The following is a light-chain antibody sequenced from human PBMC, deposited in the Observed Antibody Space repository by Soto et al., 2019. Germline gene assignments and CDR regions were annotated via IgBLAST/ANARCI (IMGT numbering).Light chain of an antibody. Sequence: QSALTQPASVSGSPGQSITITCTGTRSDIGAYNFVSWYQQHPGEVPKLMLYDVSIRPSGVSNRFSGSKSGNTASLTISGLQAEDEADYYCTSWTTSTTMIFSGGTKLTVL. V-gene: IGLV2-14*03. CDR1: RSDIGAYNF. CDR2: DVS. J-gene: IGLJ2*01. CDR3: TSWTTSTTMI.